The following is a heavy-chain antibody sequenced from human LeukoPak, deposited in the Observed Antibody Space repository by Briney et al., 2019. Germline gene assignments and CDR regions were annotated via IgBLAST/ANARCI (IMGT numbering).Heavy chain of an antibody. CDR1: GGSISSGDYY. V-gene: IGHV4-30-4*01. Sequence: SQTLSLTCTVSGGSISSGDYYWSWIRQPPGKGLEWIGYMYYSGSTYYNPSLKSRVTISLDTSKNRFSLKLSSVTAADTAVYYCARPYYYDSRIDPWGQGTLVTVSS. J-gene: IGHJ5*02. CDR3: ARPYYYDSRIDP. D-gene: IGHD3-22*01. CDR2: MYYSGST.